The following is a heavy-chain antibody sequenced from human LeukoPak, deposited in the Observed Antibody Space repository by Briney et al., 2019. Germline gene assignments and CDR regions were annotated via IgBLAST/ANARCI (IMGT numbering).Heavy chain of an antibody. J-gene: IGHJ6*03. Sequence: SETLSLTCAVYGGSFSGYYGSWIRQPPGKGLEWIGEINHSGSTNYNPSLKSRVTISVDTSKNQFSLKLSSVTAADTAVYYCARGGSRLRFLEWLPTGYMDVWGKGTTVTVSS. CDR1: GGSFSGYY. V-gene: IGHV4-34*01. D-gene: IGHD3-3*01. CDR3: ARGGSRLRFLEWLPTGYMDV. CDR2: INHSGST.